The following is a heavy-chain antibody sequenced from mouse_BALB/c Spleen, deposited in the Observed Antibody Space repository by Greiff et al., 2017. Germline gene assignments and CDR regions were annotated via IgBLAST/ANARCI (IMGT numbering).Heavy chain of an antibody. Sequence: QVQLKESGPGLVAPSQSLSITCTVSGFSLTGYGVNWVRQPPGKGLEWLGMIWGDGSTDYNSALKSRLSISKDNSKSQVFLKMNSLQTVDTARYYCARDGYYGYYAMDYWGQGTSVTVSS. CDR3: ARDGYYGYYAMDY. V-gene: IGHV2-6-7*01. CDR2: IWGDGST. D-gene: IGHD2-3*01. J-gene: IGHJ4*01. CDR1: GFSLTGYG.